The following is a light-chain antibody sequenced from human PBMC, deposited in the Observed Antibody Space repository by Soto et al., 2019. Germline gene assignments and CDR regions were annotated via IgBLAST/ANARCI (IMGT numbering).Light chain of an antibody. Sequence: IQLTQSPSSLSASVGDRVTISCRASQGIANFLAWYQQKPGKAPKLLIYGASTLQSGVPSRFSGSGSRTDFTLTISSLQPEDFANYYCQQLNSFPIPFGPGTKVDIK. CDR3: QQLNSFPIP. CDR1: QGIANF. CDR2: GAS. J-gene: IGKJ3*01. V-gene: IGKV1-9*01.